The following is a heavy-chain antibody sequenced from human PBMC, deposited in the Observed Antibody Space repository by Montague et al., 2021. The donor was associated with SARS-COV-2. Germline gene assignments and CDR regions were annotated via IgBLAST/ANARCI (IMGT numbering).Heavy chain of an antibody. D-gene: IGHD2-15*01. CDR1: GFTFSSYG. CDR3: AKEDIVVMDV. Sequence: YLSLSFSASGFTFSSYGMHWVRQAPGKGLEWVAVIWYDGSNKYYADSVKGRFTISRDNSKNTLYLQMNSLRAEDTAVYYCAKEDIVVMDVWGQGTTVTVSS. V-gene: IGHV3-33*06. J-gene: IGHJ6*02. CDR2: IWYDGSNK.